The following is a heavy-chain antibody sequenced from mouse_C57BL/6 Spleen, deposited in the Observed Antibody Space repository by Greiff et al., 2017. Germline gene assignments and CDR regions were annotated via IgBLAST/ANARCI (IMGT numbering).Heavy chain of an antibody. CDR1: GFTFSDYG. Sequence: EVKLMESGGGLVKPGGSLKLSCAASGFTFSDYGMHWVRQAPEKGLEWVAYISSGSSTIYYADTVKGRFTISIDNAKNTLFLQMTSLRSEDTAMYYFARGSYYGDYVPFAYWGKGTLVTVSA. V-gene: IGHV5-17*01. J-gene: IGHJ3*01. CDR2: ISSGSSTI. D-gene: IGHD2-13*01. CDR3: ARGSYYGDYVPFAY.